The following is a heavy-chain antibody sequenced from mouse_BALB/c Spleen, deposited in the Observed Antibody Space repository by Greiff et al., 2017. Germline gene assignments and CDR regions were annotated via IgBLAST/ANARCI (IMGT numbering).Heavy chain of an antibody. CDR3: ARAYYGSSRYYFDY. D-gene: IGHD1-1*01. J-gene: IGHJ2*01. CDR2: IDPENGNT. V-gene: IGHV14-1*02. Sequence: VQLQQSGPELVRPGASVKMSCKASGYTFTSYWMHWVKQRPEQGLGWIGWIDPENGNTIYDPKFQGKASITADTSSNTAYLQLSSLTSEDTAVYYCARAYYGSSRYYFDYWGQGTTLTVSS. CDR1: GYTFTSYW.